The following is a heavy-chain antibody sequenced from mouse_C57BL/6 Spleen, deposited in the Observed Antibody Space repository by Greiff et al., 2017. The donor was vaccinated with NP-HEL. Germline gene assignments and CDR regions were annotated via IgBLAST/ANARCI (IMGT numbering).Heavy chain of an antibody. CDR3: ASLITTVVASYWYFDV. J-gene: IGHJ1*03. Sequence: QVQLQQPGAELVKPGASVKMSCKASGYTFTSYWITWVKQRPGQGLEWIGDIYPGSGSTNYNEKFKSKATLTVDTSSSTAYMQLSSQTSEDSAVYYCASLITTVVASYWYFDVWGTGTTVTVSS. CDR2: IYPGSGST. V-gene: IGHV1-55*01. D-gene: IGHD1-1*01. CDR1: GYTFTSYW.